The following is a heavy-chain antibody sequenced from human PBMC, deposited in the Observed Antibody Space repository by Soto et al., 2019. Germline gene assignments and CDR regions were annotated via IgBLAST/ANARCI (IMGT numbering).Heavy chain of an antibody. CDR2: INSDGSST. Sequence: GGSLRLSCAASGFTFSSYWMHWVRQAPGNGLVWVSRINSDGSSTSYADSVKGRFTISRDNAKNTLYLQMNSLRAEDTAVYYCARDLVAGIGYYGMDVWGQGTTVTVSS. V-gene: IGHV3-74*01. D-gene: IGHD6-19*01. CDR1: GFTFSSYW. CDR3: ARDLVAGIGYYGMDV. J-gene: IGHJ6*02.